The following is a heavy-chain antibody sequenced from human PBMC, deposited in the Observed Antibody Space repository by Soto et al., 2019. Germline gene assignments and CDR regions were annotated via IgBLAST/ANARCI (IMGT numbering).Heavy chain of an antibody. D-gene: IGHD3-22*01. J-gene: IGHJ4*02. CDR1: GGSISSGDYY. CDR2: IYYSGST. V-gene: IGHV4-30-4*01. CDR3: AREGRYYDSSGYYYIFDY. Sequence: TSETLSLTCTVSGGSISSGDYYWSWIRQPPGKGLEWIGYIYYSGSTYYNSSLKSRVTISVDTSKNQFSLKLSSVTAADTAVYYCAREGRYYDSSGYYYIFDYWGQGTLVTVSS.